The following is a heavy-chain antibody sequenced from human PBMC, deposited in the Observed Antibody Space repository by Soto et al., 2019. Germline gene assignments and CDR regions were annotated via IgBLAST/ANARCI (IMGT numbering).Heavy chain of an antibody. CDR2: IYYSGST. Sequence: PSETLSLTCTVSGGSISSYYWSWIRQPPGKGLEWIGYIYYSGSTNYNPSLKSRVTISVDTSKNQFSLKLGSVTAADTAVYYCARARLEWLVYQNYYYGMDVWGQGTTVTVSS. CDR3: ARARLEWLVYQNYYYGMDV. CDR1: GGSISSYY. V-gene: IGHV4-59*01. D-gene: IGHD3-3*01. J-gene: IGHJ6*02.